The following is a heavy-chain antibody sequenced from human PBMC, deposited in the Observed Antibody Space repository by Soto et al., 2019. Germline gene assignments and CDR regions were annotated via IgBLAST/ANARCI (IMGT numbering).Heavy chain of an antibody. CDR2: ISGSGGST. Sequence: GGSLRLSCAASGFTFSSYAMSWVRQAPGKGLEWVSAISGSGGSTYYADSVKGRFTISRDNSKNTLYLQMNSLRAEDTAVYYCAKDEMAYDSSGLYFDYWGQGTLVTVSS. D-gene: IGHD3-22*01. V-gene: IGHV3-23*01. CDR1: GFTFSSYA. J-gene: IGHJ4*02. CDR3: AKDEMAYDSSGLYFDY.